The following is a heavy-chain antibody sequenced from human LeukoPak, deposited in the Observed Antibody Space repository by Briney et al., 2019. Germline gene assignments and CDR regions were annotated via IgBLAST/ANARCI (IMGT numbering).Heavy chain of an antibody. CDR3: VRGSKIRGVIPEGEFDY. CDR1: GFTFSHFA. V-gene: IGHV3-30*04. Sequence: GGSLRLSCEASGFTFSHFAMHWVRQAPGKGLEWVAVISYDGKKTYYADSVKGRFTLSRDDSQNTVYLQMNSLRDDDTALYYCVRGSKIRGVIPEGEFDYWSQGTLVTVSS. D-gene: IGHD3-10*01. CDR2: ISYDGKKT. J-gene: IGHJ4*02.